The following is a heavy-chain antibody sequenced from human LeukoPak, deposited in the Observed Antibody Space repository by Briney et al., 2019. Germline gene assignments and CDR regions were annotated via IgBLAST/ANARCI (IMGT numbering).Heavy chain of an antibody. J-gene: IGHJ4*02. Sequence: GGSLRLSCAASGSTFSNYWMHWVRQAPGKGLVWVSRINSDGSSTTYADSVKGRFTISRDNGQNTLHLQMNSLRAEDAAVYYCAREGRGYSYAFEYWGQGTLVTVSS. CDR3: AREGRGYSYAFEY. CDR2: INSDGSST. V-gene: IGHV3-74*01. CDR1: GSTFSNYW. D-gene: IGHD5-18*01.